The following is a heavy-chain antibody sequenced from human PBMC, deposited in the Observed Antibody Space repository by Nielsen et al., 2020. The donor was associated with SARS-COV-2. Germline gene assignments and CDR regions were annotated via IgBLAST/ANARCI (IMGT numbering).Heavy chain of an antibody. CDR2: INAGNGNT. CDR3: ARHLRGYIDY. J-gene: IGHJ4*02. CDR1: RYSFASYS. Sequence: ASVKVSCKDSRYSFASYSMHWVRQAPGQRLEWMGWINAGNGNTRYSQKFQGRVTITRDTSASTAYMELSSLRSEDTAVYYCARHLRGYIDYWGQGTLVTVSS. V-gene: IGHV1-3*01.